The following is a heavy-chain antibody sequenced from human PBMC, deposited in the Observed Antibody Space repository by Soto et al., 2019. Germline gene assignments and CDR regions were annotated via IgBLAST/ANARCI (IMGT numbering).Heavy chain of an antibody. CDR2: ISYDGSNK. J-gene: IGHJ3*02. CDR3: ASGEGGAFDI. CDR1: GFTFSSYG. V-gene: IGHV3-30*03. Sequence: QVQLVESGGGVVQPGRSLRLSCAASGFTFSSYGMHWVRQAPGKGLEWVAVISYDGSNKYYADSVKGRLTISRDNSKNTLYLQMNSLRAEDTAVYYCASGEGGAFDIWGQGTMVTVSS. D-gene: IGHD2-15*01.